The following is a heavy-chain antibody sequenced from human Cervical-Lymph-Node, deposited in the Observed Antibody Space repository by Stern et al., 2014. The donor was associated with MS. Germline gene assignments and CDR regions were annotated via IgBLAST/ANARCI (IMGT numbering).Heavy chain of an antibody. Sequence: VQLVESGGGVVQPGRSLRLSCAASGFSFSTYAMRWVRQAPGQGLEWVAFVSYDGTKINSTDSVKARFTISRDNSKNTLYLHMHSLRDEDTAVYFCARGGRGVGLEYWGQGALVTVSS. J-gene: IGHJ4*02. V-gene: IGHV3-30*10. CDR1: GFSFSTYA. D-gene: IGHD3-10*01. CDR2: VSYDGTKI. CDR3: ARGGRGVGLEY.